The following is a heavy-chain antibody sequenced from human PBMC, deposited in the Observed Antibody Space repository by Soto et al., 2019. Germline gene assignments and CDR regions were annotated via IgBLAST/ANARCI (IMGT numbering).Heavy chain of an antibody. CDR1: GYSFLSYW. V-gene: IGHV5-51*01. J-gene: IGHJ5*02. CDR3: ARRYCSGGSCQDWFDP. Sequence: GDSLKISCMGSGYSFLSYWIGWVRQMPGRGLEWMGIIYPDDSDTRYSPSFQGQVTISADKSISTAYLQWSSLKASDTALYYCARRYCSGGSCQDWFDPWGQGTLVTVSS. CDR2: IYPDDSDT. D-gene: IGHD2-15*01.